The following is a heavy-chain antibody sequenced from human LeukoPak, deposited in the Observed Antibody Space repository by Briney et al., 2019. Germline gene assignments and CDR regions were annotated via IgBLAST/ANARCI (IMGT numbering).Heavy chain of an antibody. D-gene: IGHD3-22*01. J-gene: IGHJ4*02. CDR3: AREEDDSSGYYFDY. CDR1: GGSISSYY. Sequence: SETLSLTCTVSGGSISSYYWSWIRQPPGKGLEWIGYIYYSGSTNYNPSLKSRVTISVDTSKNQFSLKLSSVTAADTAVYYCAREEDDSSGYYFDYWGQGTLVTVSS. CDR2: IYYSGST. V-gene: IGHV4-59*01.